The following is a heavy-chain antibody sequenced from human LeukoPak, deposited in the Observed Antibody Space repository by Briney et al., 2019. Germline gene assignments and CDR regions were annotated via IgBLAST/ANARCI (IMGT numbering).Heavy chain of an antibody. CDR1: GFTFSSYA. D-gene: IGHD3-22*01. CDR3: AKDFYLGSYDSSDY. Sequence: LGGSLRLSCAASGFTFSSYAMSWVRQAPGKGLEWVSAISGSGGSTYYADSVKGRFTISRDNSKNTLYLQMNSLRAEDTAVYYCAKDFYLGSYDSSDYWGQGTLVTVSS. CDR2: ISGSGGST. J-gene: IGHJ4*02. V-gene: IGHV3-23*01.